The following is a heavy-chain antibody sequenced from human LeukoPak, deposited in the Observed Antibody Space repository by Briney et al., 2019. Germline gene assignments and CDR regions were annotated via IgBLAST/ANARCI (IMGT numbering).Heavy chain of an antibody. D-gene: IGHD3-3*01. J-gene: IGHJ3*02. CDR3: AKDLEVLRFLEWSEDAFDI. CDR2: ISYDGSNK. Sequence: GRSLRLSCAASGFAFSSYGMHWVRQAPGKGLEWVAVISYDGSNKYYADSVKGRFTISRDNSKNTLYLQMNSLRAEDTAVYYCAKDLEVLRFLEWSEDAFDIRGQGTMVTVSS. CDR1: GFAFSSYG. V-gene: IGHV3-30*18.